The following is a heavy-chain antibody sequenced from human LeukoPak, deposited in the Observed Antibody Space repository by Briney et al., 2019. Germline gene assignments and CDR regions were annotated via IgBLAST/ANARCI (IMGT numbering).Heavy chain of an antibody. V-gene: IGHV4-59*01. J-gene: IGHJ5*02. CDR3: ARVGVWFGENRFDP. D-gene: IGHD3-10*01. CDR1: GGSISSYY. CDR2: IYYSGST. Sequence: SETLSLTCTVSGGSISSYYWSWIRQPPGKGLEWIGYIYYSGSTNYNPSLKSRVTISVDTSKNQFSLKLSSVTAADTAVYYCARVGVWFGENRFDPWGQGTLVTVSS.